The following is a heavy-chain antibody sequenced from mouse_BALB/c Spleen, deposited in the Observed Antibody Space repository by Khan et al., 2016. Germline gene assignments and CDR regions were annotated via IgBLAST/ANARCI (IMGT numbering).Heavy chain of an antibody. CDR1: GYTFTSHW. J-gene: IGHJ4*01. CDR3: TRVYYGYAMDY. CDR2: INPSTGYT. D-gene: IGHD1-1*01. V-gene: IGHV1-7*01. Sequence: QVQLQQSGAELAKPGASVTMSCKAAGYTFTSHWMHWIKQRPGQGLEWIGYINPSTGYTEYSQKFKDKATLTADKSSSTAYMQLSSLTSEDSAVYYCTRVYYGYAMDYWGQGTSVTVSS.